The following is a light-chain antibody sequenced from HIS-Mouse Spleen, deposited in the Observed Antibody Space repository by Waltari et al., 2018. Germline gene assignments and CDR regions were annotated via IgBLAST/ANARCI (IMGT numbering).Light chain of an antibody. Sequence: QSALTQPASVSGSPGQSNTISCPGTSSDVGSSNLVSCYQQHPGKAPKLMIYEGSKRPSGVSNRFSGSKSGNTASLTISGLQAEDEADYYCCSYAGSSTFVVVFGGGTKLTVL. V-gene: IGLV2-23*03. J-gene: IGLJ2*01. CDR1: SSDVGSSNL. CDR2: EGS. CDR3: CSYAGSSTFVVV.